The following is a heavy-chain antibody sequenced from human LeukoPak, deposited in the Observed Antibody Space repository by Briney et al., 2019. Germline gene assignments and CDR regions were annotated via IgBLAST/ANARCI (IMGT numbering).Heavy chain of an antibody. CDR3: ARHDSTVTSIDY. J-gene: IGHJ4*02. D-gene: IGHD4-11*01. CDR1: GYTFTGYY. V-gene: IGHV1-2*02. Sequence: ASVKVSCKASGYTFTGYYMHWVRQARGQGLEWMGWINPNSGGTNYAQKFQGRVTMTRDTSISTAYMELSRLRSDDTAVYYCARHDSTVTSIDYWGQGTLVTVSS. CDR2: INPNSGGT.